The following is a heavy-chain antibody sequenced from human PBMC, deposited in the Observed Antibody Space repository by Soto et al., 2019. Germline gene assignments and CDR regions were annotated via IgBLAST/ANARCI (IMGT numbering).Heavy chain of an antibody. CDR3: AHRLGKYNFWNGGYFDF. D-gene: IGHD3-3*01. Sequence: QITLKESDPTLMKPTQTLTLTCTFSGFSLATSGVGVGWIRQSPGGALEWLAVIYWNDDKRYKPSPRARLAITNDTSRNHIVLTMTKMDPADAGTNYCAHRLGKYNFWNGGYFDFWGQGTLVTVSS. CDR1: GFSLATSGVG. CDR2: IYWNDDK. J-gene: IGHJ4*02. V-gene: IGHV2-5*01.